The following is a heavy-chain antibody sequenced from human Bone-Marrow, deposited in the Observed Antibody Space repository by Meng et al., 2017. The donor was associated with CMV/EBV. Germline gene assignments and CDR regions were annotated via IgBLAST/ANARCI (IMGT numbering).Heavy chain of an antibody. Sequence: GESLKISCAASGFTFSSYEMNWVRQAPGKGLEWVSYISSSGSTIYYADSVKSRFTISRDNAKNSLYLQMNSLRAEDTAVCYCARDDREYCSSTSCYYSYYGMDVWGQGTTVTVSS. D-gene: IGHD2-2*01. CDR3: ARDDREYCSSTSCYYSYYGMDV. J-gene: IGHJ6*02. V-gene: IGHV3-48*03. CDR1: GFTFSSYE. CDR2: ISSSGSTI.